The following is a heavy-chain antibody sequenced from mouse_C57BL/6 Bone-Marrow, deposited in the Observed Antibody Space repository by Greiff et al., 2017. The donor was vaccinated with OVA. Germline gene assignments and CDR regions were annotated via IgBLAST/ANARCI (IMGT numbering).Heavy chain of an antibody. J-gene: IGHJ3*01. CDR3: TTRRYYDYPWFAY. CDR1: GFNIKDDY. CDR2: IDPENGDT. V-gene: IGHV14-4*01. Sequence: QLQQSGAELVRPGASVKLSCTASGFNIKDDYMHWVKQRPEQGLEWIGWIDPENGDTEYASKFQGKATITADTSSNTAYLQLSSLTSEDTAVYYCTTRRYYDYPWFAYWGQGTLVTVSA. D-gene: IGHD2-4*01.